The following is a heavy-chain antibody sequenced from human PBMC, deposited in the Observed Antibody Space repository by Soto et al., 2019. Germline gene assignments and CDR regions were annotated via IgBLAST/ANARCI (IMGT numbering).Heavy chain of an antibody. J-gene: IGHJ4*02. D-gene: IGHD1-1*01. CDR2: INSDGSST. CDR1: GFTFSRYW. V-gene: IGHV3-74*01. Sequence: GGSLRLSCAASGFTFSRYWMHWVRQAPGKGLVWVSRINSDGSSTSYADSVKGRFTISRDNAKNTLYLQMNSLRAEDTAVYYCARGRDWNYVVYWGQGTLVTVSS. CDR3: ARGRDWNYVVY.